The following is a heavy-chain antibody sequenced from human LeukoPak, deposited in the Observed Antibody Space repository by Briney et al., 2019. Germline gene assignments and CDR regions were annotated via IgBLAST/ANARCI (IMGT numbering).Heavy chain of an antibody. J-gene: IGHJ3*02. D-gene: IGHD4-17*01. Sequence: PGGSLRLSCAASGFTFSSYSMNWVRQAPGKGLEWVSSISGSSSYIYYADSVKGRFTISRDNAKNSLYLQMNSLRAEDTALYYCAKARTATFSWDAFDIWGQGTMVTVSS. CDR1: GFTFSSYS. CDR2: ISGSSSYI. CDR3: AKARTATFSWDAFDI. V-gene: IGHV3-21*04.